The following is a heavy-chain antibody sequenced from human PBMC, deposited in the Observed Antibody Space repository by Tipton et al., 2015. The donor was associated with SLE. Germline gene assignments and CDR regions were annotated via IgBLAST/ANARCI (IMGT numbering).Heavy chain of an antibody. CDR3: ARKKGAIAAFDY. Sequence: TLSLTCAASGGSISSGGYSWSWIRQPPGKGLEWIGYIYHSGSTYYNPSLKSRVTISVDRSKNQFSLKLSSVTAADTAVYYCARKKGAIAAFDYWGQGTLVTVPS. J-gene: IGHJ4*02. V-gene: IGHV4-30-2*01. CDR1: GGSISSGGYS. CDR2: IYHSGST. D-gene: IGHD1-26*01.